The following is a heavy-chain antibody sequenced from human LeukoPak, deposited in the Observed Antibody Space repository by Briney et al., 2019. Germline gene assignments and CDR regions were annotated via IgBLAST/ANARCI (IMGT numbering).Heavy chain of an antibody. CDR3: AKDSGPGHSSSSKHRLN. J-gene: IGHJ4*02. CDR2: ISWVGDST. CDR1: GFTFDDYT. D-gene: IGHD6-6*01. V-gene: IGHV3-43*01. Sequence: GGSLRLSCAASGFTFDDYTMLGFRQAPGKGLEWVSLISWVGDSTYYVDAVKGRFTISRDNSKNSLYLQMNSLRAEDTALYYCAKDSGPGHSSSSKHRLNWGQGTLATVSS.